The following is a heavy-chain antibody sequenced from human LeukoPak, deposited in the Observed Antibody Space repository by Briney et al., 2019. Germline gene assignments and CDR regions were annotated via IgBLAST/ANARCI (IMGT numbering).Heavy chain of an antibody. CDR3: ARLRGNYFPDY. CDR1: GGSISTYY. CDR2: IYYSGST. V-gene: IGHV4-59*01. D-gene: IGHD4-11*01. J-gene: IGHJ4*02. Sequence: SETLSLTCTVSGGSISTYYWSWIRQPPGKGLEWIGYIYYSGSTNYNPSVKSRLTISVDTSKNQFSLNLRSVTAADTAVYYCARLRGNYFPDYWGQGTLVTVSS.